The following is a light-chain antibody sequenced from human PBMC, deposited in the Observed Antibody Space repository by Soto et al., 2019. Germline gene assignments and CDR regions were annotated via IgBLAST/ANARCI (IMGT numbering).Light chain of an antibody. J-gene: IGKJ5*01. CDR2: AVS. Sequence: EFVLTQSPDTLSLSPGERATLSCRASQTLSSSHLAWYQQKPGQTPRRLIYAVSSRATGIPDRFSGRGSGTDFTLTISRLEPEDFAVYYCQYYADSPRLTFGQGTRLEIK. CDR1: QTLSSSH. V-gene: IGKV3-20*01. CDR3: QYYADSPRLT.